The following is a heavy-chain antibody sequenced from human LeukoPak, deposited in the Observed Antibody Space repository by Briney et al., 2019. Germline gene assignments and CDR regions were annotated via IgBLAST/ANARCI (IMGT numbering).Heavy chain of an antibody. V-gene: IGHV3-7*03. D-gene: IGHD3-3*01. CDR3: AKIDDFWSGYFDY. CDR1: GFIFTNYF. Sequence: GGSLRLSCAASGFIFTNYFMSWVRQAPGKGLEWVASIKHDGSEKYYVDSVRGRFTISRDNSKNTLYLQMNSLRAEDTAVYYCAKIDDFWSGYFDYWGQGTLVTVSS. J-gene: IGHJ4*02. CDR2: IKHDGSEK.